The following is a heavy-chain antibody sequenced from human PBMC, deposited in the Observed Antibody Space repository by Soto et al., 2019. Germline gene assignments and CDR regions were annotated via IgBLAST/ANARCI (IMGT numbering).Heavy chain of an antibody. CDR3: ARYPIFGVVITAFDI. V-gene: IGHV4-34*01. Sequence: FVTLSVTRRVDGGSFCGFCWGRIRQPPGKGLEWIGEINHSGSTNYNPSLKSRVTISVDTSKNQFSLKLSSVTAADTAVYYCARYPIFGVVITAFDIWGQGTMVTVSS. J-gene: IGHJ3*02. D-gene: IGHD3-3*02. CDR2: INHSGST. CDR1: GGSFCGFC.